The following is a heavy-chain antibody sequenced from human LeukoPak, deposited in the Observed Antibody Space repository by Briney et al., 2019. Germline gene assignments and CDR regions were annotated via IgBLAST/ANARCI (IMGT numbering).Heavy chain of an antibody. J-gene: IGHJ5*02. CDR1: AYTFTGYY. CDR3: ARVGEYCGGDCYSSDDRRRNYNWFDP. D-gene: IGHD2-21*02. CDR2: IYPNSGGT. V-gene: IGHV1-2*02. Sequence: GASVKVSCKASAYTFTGYYMHWVRQAPGQGLEWMGWIYPNSGGTNYAQKFQGRVTMTRDTSISTAYMELSRLRSDDTAVYYCARVGEYCGGDCYSSDDRRRNYNWFDPWGQGTLVTVSS.